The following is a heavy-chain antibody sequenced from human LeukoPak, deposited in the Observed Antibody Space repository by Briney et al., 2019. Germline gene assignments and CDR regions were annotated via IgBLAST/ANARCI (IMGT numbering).Heavy chain of an antibody. CDR2: INPNSGGT. CDR3: ARASGAVAGTGLFDY. CDR1: GYTFTSYG. Sequence: ASVKVSCKASGYTFTSYGISWVRQAPGQGLEWMGWINPNSGGTNYAQKFQGRVTMTRDTSISTAYMELSRLRSDDTAVYYCARASGAVAGTGLFDYWGQGTLVTVSS. V-gene: IGHV1-2*02. J-gene: IGHJ4*02. D-gene: IGHD6-19*01.